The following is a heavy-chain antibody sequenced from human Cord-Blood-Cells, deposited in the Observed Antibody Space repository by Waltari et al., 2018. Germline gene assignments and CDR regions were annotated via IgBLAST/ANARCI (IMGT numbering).Heavy chain of an antibody. D-gene: IGHD4-4*01. CDR1: GYTLTELS. J-gene: IGHJ6*02. CDR3: ATGDYSNYYYGMDV. CDR2: FDPEDGET. Sequence: QVQLVQSGAEVKKPGASVKVSCKVSGYTLTELSMHWVRQAPGKGLEWMGGFDPEDGETIYAQKVQGRVTMTEDTATDTAYMELSSLRSEDTAVYYCATGDYSNYYYGMDVWGQGTTVTVSS. V-gene: IGHV1-24*01.